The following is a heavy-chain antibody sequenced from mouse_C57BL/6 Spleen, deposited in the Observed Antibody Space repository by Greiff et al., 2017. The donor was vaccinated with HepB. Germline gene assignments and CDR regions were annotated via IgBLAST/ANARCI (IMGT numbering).Heavy chain of an antibody. CDR3: ARWVIYYDYDAPYAMDY. Sequence: QVQLQQPGAELVKPGASVKLSCKASGYTFTSYWMHWVKQRPGQGLEWIGMIHPNSGSTNYNEKFKSKATLTVDKSSSTAYMQLSRLTSEDSAVYYGARWVIYYDYDAPYAMDYWGQGTSVTVSP. J-gene: IGHJ4*01. V-gene: IGHV1-64*01. CDR2: IHPNSGST. CDR1: GYTFTSYW. D-gene: IGHD2-4*01.